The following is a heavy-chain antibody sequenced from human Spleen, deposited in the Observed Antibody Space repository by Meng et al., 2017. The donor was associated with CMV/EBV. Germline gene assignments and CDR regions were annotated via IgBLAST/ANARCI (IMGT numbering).Heavy chain of an antibody. Sequence: SGGSISSSGYSRSWIRQAPGKGLEWIGYIYQSGGTYYNPSLKSRVTISADRAKNQFSLRLISVTAADTAVYFCARESIGVTGDKYFDYWGQGALVTVSS. V-gene: IGHV4-30-2*01. CDR3: ARESIGVTGDKYFDY. CDR1: GGSISSSGYS. CDR2: IYQSGGT. J-gene: IGHJ4*02. D-gene: IGHD1-20*01.